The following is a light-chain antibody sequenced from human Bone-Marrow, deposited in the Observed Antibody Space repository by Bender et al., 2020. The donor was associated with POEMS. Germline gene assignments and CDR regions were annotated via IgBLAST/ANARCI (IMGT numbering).Light chain of an antibody. V-gene: IGLV1-44*01. CDR2: SSH. CDR3: AVWDDSLNGWV. Sequence: QSVLTQPPSASGTPGQRVTISCSGGSSNIGAHAVNWYQHLPGTAPKLLIYSSHRRPSEVPDRFSGSSSGTSASLAISGLQSEDEADYYCAVWDDSLNGWVFGGGTKLTVL. CDR1: SSNIGAHA. J-gene: IGLJ3*02.